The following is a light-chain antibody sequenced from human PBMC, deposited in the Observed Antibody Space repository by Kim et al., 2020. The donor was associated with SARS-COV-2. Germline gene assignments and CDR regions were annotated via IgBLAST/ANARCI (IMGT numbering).Light chain of an antibody. CDR3: QSFDNSLSGSVV. Sequence: QSVLTQPPSVSGAPGQRVTISCTGSSSNIGAGYAVHWYQQLPGTAPKLLIFDNNNRPSGVPDRVSGSKSGTSASLAIAALQAEDEADYYCQSFDNSLSGSVVFGGGTQLTVL. CDR2: DNN. J-gene: IGLJ2*01. V-gene: IGLV1-40*01. CDR1: SSNIGAGYA.